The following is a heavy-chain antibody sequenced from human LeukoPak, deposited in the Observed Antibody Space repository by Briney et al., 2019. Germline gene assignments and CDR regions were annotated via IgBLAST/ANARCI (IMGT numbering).Heavy chain of an antibody. Sequence: ASVKVSCKASGGTFSSYAISWARQAPGQGREWMGGIIPIFGAANYAQKFQGRVTITTDESTSTAYMELSSLRSEDTAVYYCVKAGPYDSSGYYYPFDYWGQGTLVTVSS. V-gene: IGHV1-69*05. CDR1: GGTFSSYA. D-gene: IGHD3-22*01. CDR3: VKAGPYDSSGYYYPFDY. CDR2: IIPIFGAA. J-gene: IGHJ4*02.